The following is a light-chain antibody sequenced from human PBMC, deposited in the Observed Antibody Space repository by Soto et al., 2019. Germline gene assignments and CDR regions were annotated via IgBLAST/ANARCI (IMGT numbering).Light chain of an antibody. CDR2: GAS. Sequence: EIVLTQSPGTLSLSLRERASLSCRASQSVSSSYLAWYQQKPGQAPRLLIYGASSRATGIQDRFSGSWSGTDFTLTISRREPEDVAVYYCQQYGSSPPYTFGQGTKLEIK. V-gene: IGKV3-20*01. CDR3: QQYGSSPPYT. CDR1: QSVSSSY. J-gene: IGKJ2*01.